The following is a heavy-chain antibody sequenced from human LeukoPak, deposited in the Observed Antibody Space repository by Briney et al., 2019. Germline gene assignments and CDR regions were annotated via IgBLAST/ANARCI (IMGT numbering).Heavy chain of an antibody. CDR2: INPSGGST. V-gene: IGHV1-46*01. CDR3: ARGRYYDSSGYFHDAFDI. J-gene: IGHJ3*02. CDR1: GYTFTSYY. Sequence: ASVKVSCKASGYTFTSYYMHWVRQAPGQGLEWMGIINPSGGSTSYAQKFQGRVTMTRDTSSSTVYMELSSLRSEDTAVYYCARGRYYDSSGYFHDAFDIWGQGTMVTVSS. D-gene: IGHD3-22*01.